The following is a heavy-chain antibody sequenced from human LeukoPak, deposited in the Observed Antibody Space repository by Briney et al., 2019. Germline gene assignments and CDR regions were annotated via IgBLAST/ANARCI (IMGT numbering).Heavy chain of an antibody. CDR1: GYTFTGYY. CDR2: INPNSGGT. D-gene: IGHD5-12*01. CDR3: ARFRGGSGYHFDY. V-gene: IGHV1-2*02. J-gene: IGHJ4*02. Sequence: EASVKVSCKASGYTFTGYYMHWVRQAPGQGLEWMGWINPNSGGTNYAQKFQGRVTMTRDTSISTAYMELSRLRSDDTAVYYCARFRGGSGYHFDYWGQGTLVTVSS.